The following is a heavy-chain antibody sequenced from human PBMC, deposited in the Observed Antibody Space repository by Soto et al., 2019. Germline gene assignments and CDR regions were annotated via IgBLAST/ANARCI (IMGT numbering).Heavy chain of an antibody. CDR1: GYTFTSYG. D-gene: IGHD3-10*01. V-gene: IGHV1-18*01. CDR2: ISAYNGNT. CDR3: AREVEVRGVIGPYYYYYGMDV. Sequence: ASVKVSCKASGYTFTSYGISWVRQAPGQGLEWMGWISAYNGNTNYAQKLQGRATMTTDTSTSTAYMELRSLRSDDTAVYYCAREVEVRGVIGPYYYYYGMDVWGQGTTVTVSS. J-gene: IGHJ6*02.